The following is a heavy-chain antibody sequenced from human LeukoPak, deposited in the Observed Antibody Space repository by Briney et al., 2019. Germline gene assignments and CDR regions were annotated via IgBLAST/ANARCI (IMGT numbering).Heavy chain of an antibody. V-gene: IGHV3-74*03. CDR1: GFTFSRYW. CDR2: ISPDGSTT. J-gene: IGHJ4*02. CDR3: AKMQGYFDY. Sequence: PGGSLRLSCAASGFTFSRYWMHWVRQAPGKGLMWVSRISPDGSTTLYADSVKGRFTISRDNSKNMVYLQMNSLRAEDAATYYCAKMQGYFDYWGQGSLVTVSS.